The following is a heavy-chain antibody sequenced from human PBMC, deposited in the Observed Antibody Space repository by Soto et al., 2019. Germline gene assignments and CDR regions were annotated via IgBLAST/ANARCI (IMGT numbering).Heavy chain of an antibody. Sequence: EVQLVESGGGLVQPGGSLRLSCASSGFTFRRYWMHWVRQAPGKGLEFVSRITDDGSGTTYADSVKGRFTISRDNSKNTLYLQMNSLRAEDTAVYYCAKPYYYDSSGPSPFDYWGQGTLVTVSS. CDR3: AKPYYYDSSGPSPFDY. J-gene: IGHJ4*02. CDR1: GFTFRRYW. V-gene: IGHV3-74*03. CDR2: ITDDGSGT. D-gene: IGHD3-22*01.